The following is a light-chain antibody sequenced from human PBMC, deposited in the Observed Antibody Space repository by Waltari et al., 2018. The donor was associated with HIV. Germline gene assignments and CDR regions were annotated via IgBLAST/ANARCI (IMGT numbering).Light chain of an antibody. Sequence: QSALTQPASVSGSPGQSITISCTGTSSDVGGYNYVSWYQQHPGKAPKLIIYEVSNLPSGVSNRFSSSKSGNSASLSISVLQAEVDADYYCSSYTCSSTVVFGGATKLTVL. J-gene: IGLJ2*01. CDR1: SSDVGGYNY. CDR3: SSYTCSSTVV. CDR2: EVS. V-gene: IGLV2-14*01.